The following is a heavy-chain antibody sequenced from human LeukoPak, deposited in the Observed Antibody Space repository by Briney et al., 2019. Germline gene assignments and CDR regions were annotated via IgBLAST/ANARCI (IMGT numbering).Heavy chain of an antibody. CDR3: ARGQARLAWFDP. CDR1: GGSFSGYY. D-gene: IGHD6-19*01. J-gene: IGHJ5*02. Sequence: PSETLSLTCAVYGGSFSGYYWSWIRQPPGKGLEWIGEINHSGSTNYNPSLKSRVTMSVDTSKNQFSLRLRSVTAADTAVYYCARGQARLAWFDPWGQGTLVTVSS. CDR2: INHSGST. V-gene: IGHV4-34*01.